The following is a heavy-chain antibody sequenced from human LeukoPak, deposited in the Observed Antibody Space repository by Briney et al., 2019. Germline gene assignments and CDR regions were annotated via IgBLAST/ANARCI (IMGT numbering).Heavy chain of an antibody. J-gene: IGHJ6*02. CDR2: LNHSGNN. CDR3: ARGRSYYYGSGSLRGRTYYYGMDV. CDR1: GGSFSVYY. Sequence: PAETLSLTCAVYGGSFSVYYWRWIPHPPGKALEGIGELNHSGNNNHNPSLKSRVTISVDTSKNQFSLKLSSVTAADTAVYYCARGRSYYYGSGSLRGRTYYYGMDVWGQGTTVTVSS. D-gene: IGHD3-10*01. V-gene: IGHV4-34*01.